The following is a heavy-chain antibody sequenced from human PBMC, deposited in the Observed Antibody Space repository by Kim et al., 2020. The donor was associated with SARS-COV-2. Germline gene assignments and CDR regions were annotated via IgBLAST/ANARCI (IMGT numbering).Heavy chain of an antibody. CDR3: ARVGGWYEGGWYFDL. CDR1: GGSVSSGSYY. CDR2: IYYSGST. J-gene: IGHJ2*01. V-gene: IGHV4-61*01. D-gene: IGHD6-19*01. Sequence: SETLSLTCTVSGGSVSSGSYYWSWIRQPPGKGLEWIGYIYYSGSTNYNPSLKSRVTISVDTSKNQFSLKLSSVTAADTAVYYCARVGGWYEGGWYFDLWGRGTLVTVSS.